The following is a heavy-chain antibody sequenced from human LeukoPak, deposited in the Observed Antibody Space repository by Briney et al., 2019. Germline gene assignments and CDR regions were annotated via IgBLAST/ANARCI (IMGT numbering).Heavy chain of an antibody. D-gene: IGHD3-16*02. CDR1: GFTFRDYW. Sequence: GGSLRLSCEASGFTFRDYWMTWVRQAPGKGLEWVANVKQDGTEKFYVDSVKGRFTISRDNSKSTLDLQMNSLRAEDTAVYYCAKRDNNDRYSGLHVFDFWGQGTMVTV. CDR3: AKRDNNDRYSGLHVFDF. V-gene: IGHV3-7*03. CDR2: VKQDGTEK. J-gene: IGHJ3*01.